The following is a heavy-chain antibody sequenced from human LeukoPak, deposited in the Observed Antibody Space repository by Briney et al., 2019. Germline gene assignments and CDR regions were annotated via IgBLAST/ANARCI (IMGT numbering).Heavy chain of an antibody. J-gene: IGHJ6*02. Sequence: GGSLRLSCAASGFTFSSYAMSWVRQAPGKGLEWVSAISGSGGSTYYADFVKGRFTISRDNSKNTLYLQMNSLRAEDTAVYYCAKPQTAAAGNYYYYGMDVWGQGTTVTVSS. CDR2: ISGSGGST. D-gene: IGHD6-13*01. CDR3: AKPQTAAAGNYYYYGMDV. CDR1: GFTFSSYA. V-gene: IGHV3-23*01.